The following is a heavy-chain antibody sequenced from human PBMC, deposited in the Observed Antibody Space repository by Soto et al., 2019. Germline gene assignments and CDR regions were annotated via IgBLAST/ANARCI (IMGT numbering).Heavy chain of an antibody. J-gene: IGHJ5*01. CDR1: GYTFATYD. CDR3: ARSDGYNFNWLDS. CDR2: MNPNSGNT. V-gene: IGHV1-8*01. D-gene: IGHD2-21*01. Sequence: QVQLEQSGAEVKTPGASVKVSCKASGYTFATYDMNWVRQAPGQGLEWMGWMNPNSGNTGYAQKFQGRLTMTRDTALSVAHMELSSLSNEDTAVYYCARSDGYNFNWLDSWGQGTLVTVSA.